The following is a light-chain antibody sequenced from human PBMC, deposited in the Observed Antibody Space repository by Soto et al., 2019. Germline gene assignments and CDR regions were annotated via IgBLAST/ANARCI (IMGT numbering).Light chain of an antibody. J-gene: IGKJ4*01. CDR1: QAIGAC. CDR3: HQSHTFPLT. V-gene: IGKV1-12*01. Sequence: DIQMTQSPSSVSASVGDRVTITCRASQAIGACFAWHQQKPGEAPNLLMYSGTSLHSGVPSRFSCSGSGTDFNLTISSLQPEDFATYYCHQSHTFPLTFGGGTKVEIK. CDR2: SGT.